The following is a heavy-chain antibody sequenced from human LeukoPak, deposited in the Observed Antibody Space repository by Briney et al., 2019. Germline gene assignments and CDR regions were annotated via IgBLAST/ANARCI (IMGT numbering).Heavy chain of an antibody. J-gene: IGHJ4*02. Sequence: GESLKISCKGSGYRFTSYWIGWVRQMPGKGLEWMGIIYPGDSDTRYSPSFQGQVTISADKSISTAYLQWSSLKASDTAMYYCARPGLSCSSTTCQTSYYFDYWGQGTLVNVSS. CDR3: ARPGLSCSSTTCQTSYYFDY. CDR2: IYPGDSDT. V-gene: IGHV5-51*01. D-gene: IGHD2-2*01. CDR1: GYRFTSYW.